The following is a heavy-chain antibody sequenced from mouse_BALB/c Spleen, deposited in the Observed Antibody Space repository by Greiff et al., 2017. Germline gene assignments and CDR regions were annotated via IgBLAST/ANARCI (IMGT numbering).Heavy chain of an antibody. V-gene: IGHV1-19*01. Sequence: VHVKQSGPELVKPGASVKMSCKASGYTFTDYYMDWVKQSHGESFEWIGRVNPYNGGTSYNQKFKGKATLTVDKSSSTAYMELNSLTSEDSAVYYCARDGYYDFDVWGAGTTVTVSS. CDR3: ARDGYYDFDV. CDR1: GYTFTDYY. D-gene: IGHD2-3*01. J-gene: IGHJ1*01. CDR2: VNPYNGGT.